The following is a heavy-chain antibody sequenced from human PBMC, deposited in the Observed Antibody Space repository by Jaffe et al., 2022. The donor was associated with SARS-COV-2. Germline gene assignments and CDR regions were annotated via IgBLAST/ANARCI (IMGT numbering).Heavy chain of an antibody. V-gene: IGHV4-59*01. CDR3: ARAGYFFESSGHYTDWYFDL. CDR1: GGSISSYY. D-gene: IGHD3-22*01. J-gene: IGHJ2*01. Sequence: QVQLQESGPGLVKPSETLSLTCTVSGGSISSYYWSWIRQPPGKGLEWIGYIYYSGSTNYNPSLKSRVTISVDTSKNQFSLKLSSVTAADTAVYYCARAGYFFESSGHYTDWYFDLWGRGTLVTVSS. CDR2: IYYSGST.